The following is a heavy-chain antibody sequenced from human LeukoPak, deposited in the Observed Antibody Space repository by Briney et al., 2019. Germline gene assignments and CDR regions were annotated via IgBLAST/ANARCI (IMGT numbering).Heavy chain of an antibody. CDR1: GFTFSSYW. V-gene: IGHV3-21*04. D-gene: IGHD1-26*01. CDR2: ISSSSSYI. J-gene: IGHJ4*02. CDR3: AKTKVGATGDDY. Sequence: GGSLRLSCAASGFTFSSYWMSWVRQAPGKGLEWVSSISSSSSYIYYADSVKGRFTISRDNAKNSLYLQMNSLRAEDTAVYYCAKTKVGATGDDYWGQGTLVTVSS.